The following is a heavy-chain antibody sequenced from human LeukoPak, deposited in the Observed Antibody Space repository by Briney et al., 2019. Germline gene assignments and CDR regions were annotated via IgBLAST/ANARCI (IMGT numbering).Heavy chain of an antibody. CDR3: ARGEVGTYYYGSGSYYFDY. J-gene: IGHJ4*02. V-gene: IGHV1-18*01. CDR2: ISAYNGNT. Sequence: ASVKDSCKASGYTFTSYGISWVRQAPGQGLEWMGWISAYNGNTNYAQKLQGRVTMTTDTSTSTAYMELRSLRSDDTAVYYCARGEVGTYYYGSGSYYFDYWGQGTLVTVSS. CDR1: GYTFTSYG. D-gene: IGHD3-10*01.